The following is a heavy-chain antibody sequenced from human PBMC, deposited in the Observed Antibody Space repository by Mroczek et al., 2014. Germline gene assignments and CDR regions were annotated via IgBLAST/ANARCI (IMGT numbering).Heavy chain of an antibody. V-gene: IGHV4-34*01. CDR2: INHSGST. CDR3: ASRQVDWGIGSDAFDI. J-gene: IGHJ3*02. Sequence: QVQLQQWGRRTVEAFGDPVPHLRCLWWVLQWLLLELDPPAPREGAGWIGEINHSGSTNYNPSLKSRVTISVDTSKNQFSLKLSSVTAADTAVYYCASRQVDWGIGSDAFDIWGQGTMVTGLF. D-gene: IGHD7-27*01. CDR1: WVLQWLL.